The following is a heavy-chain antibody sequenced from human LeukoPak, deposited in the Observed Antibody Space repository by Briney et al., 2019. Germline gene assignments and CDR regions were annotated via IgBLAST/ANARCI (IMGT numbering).Heavy chain of an antibody. J-gene: IGHJ6*03. Sequence: SETLSLTCTVSGGSISSYYWSWIRQPPGKGLEWIGYIYYSGSTNYNPSLKSRVTISIDTSKNQFSLKLSSVTAADTAVYYCARSGGYSYGFSTDYYMDVWGKGTTVTVSS. CDR1: GGSISSYY. V-gene: IGHV4-59*01. D-gene: IGHD5-18*01. CDR3: ARSGGYSYGFSTDYYMDV. CDR2: IYYSGST.